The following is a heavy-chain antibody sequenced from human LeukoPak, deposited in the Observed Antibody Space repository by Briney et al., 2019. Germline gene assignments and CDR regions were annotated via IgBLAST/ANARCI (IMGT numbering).Heavy chain of an antibody. Sequence: PGGSLRLSCAASGFTFSSYEMNWVRQAPGKGLEWVSYISSSGSTIYYADSVKGRFTISRDNAKNSLYLQMNSLRAEDTAVYYCARGHCSSGSCFRNWFDPWGQGALVTVSS. CDR2: ISSSGSTI. J-gene: IGHJ5*02. D-gene: IGHD2-15*01. V-gene: IGHV3-48*03. CDR3: ARGHCSSGSCFRNWFDP. CDR1: GFTFSSYE.